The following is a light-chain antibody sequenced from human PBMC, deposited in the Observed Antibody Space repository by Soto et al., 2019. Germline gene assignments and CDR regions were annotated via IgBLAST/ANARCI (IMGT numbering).Light chain of an antibody. J-gene: IGKJ2*01. CDR3: QQYGRSSYT. Sequence: EIVLTQSPGTLSLSPGERATLSCRASQSVTSNYLAWYQQKPGQAPRLLIYGASSRATGIPDRFSGSGSGTEFTLTVSRLEPEDFAVYYCQQYGRSSYTFGQGTKLEIK. CDR2: GAS. V-gene: IGKV3-20*01. CDR1: QSVTSNY.